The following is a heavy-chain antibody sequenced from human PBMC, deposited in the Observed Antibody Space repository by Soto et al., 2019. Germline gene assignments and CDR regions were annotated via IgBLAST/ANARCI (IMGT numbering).Heavy chain of an antibody. CDR3: ARICTRGSCPYYYYYYMDV. D-gene: IGHD2-15*01. V-gene: IGHV4-34*01. Sequence: QVQLQQWGAGLLKPSETLSLTCAVYGGSFSGYYWSWIRQPPGKGLEWIGEINHSGSTNYNPSLKSRVTTSVDTSKNQFSLKLSSVTAADTAVYYCARICTRGSCPYYYYYYMDVWGKGTTVTVSS. J-gene: IGHJ6*03. CDR2: INHSGST. CDR1: GGSFSGYY.